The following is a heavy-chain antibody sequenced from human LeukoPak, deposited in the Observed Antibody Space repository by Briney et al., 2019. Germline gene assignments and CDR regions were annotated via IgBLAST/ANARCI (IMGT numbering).Heavy chain of an antibody. J-gene: IGHJ4*02. Sequence: ASVKVSCKASGYTFTIYYIHWVRQAPGQGLEWMGIINPSGGSTNYAQKFQGRVTMTRDTSTSTVYMELSSLRSEDSAVYYCARWTTTYLDYWGQGTLVTVSS. CDR1: GYTFTIYY. V-gene: IGHV1-46*01. CDR3: ARWTTTYLDY. CDR2: INPSGGST. D-gene: IGHD4-11*01.